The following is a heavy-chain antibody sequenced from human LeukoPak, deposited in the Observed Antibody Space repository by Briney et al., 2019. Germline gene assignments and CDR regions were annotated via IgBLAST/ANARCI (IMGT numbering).Heavy chain of an antibody. D-gene: IGHD4-17*01. Sequence: GRSLRLSCAASGFTFDSCGMHWVRQAPGRGPEWVAVISYDGSNKYYVDSVKGRFTISRDNSKNTLYLQMNSLRPEDTAVYYCAKDRTYDYGTYDAFDIWGPGTMVTVSS. CDR1: GFTFDSCG. CDR3: AKDRTYDYGTYDAFDI. V-gene: IGHV3-30*18. CDR2: ISYDGSNK. J-gene: IGHJ3*02.